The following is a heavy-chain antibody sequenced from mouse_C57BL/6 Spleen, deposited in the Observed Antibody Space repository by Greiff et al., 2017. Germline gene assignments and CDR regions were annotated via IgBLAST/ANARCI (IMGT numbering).Heavy chain of an antibody. CDR2: IYPGDGDT. CDR3: ASPSDDGYYFAY. CDR1: GYAFSSYW. D-gene: IGHD2-3*01. J-gene: IGHJ3*01. V-gene: IGHV1-80*01. Sequence: QVQLQQSGAELVKPGASVKISCKASGYAFSSYWMNWVKQRPGKGLEWIGQIYPGDGDTNYNGKFKGKATRTADKSSSTAYMQLSSLTSEDSAVYFCASPSDDGYYFAYWGQGTLVTVSA.